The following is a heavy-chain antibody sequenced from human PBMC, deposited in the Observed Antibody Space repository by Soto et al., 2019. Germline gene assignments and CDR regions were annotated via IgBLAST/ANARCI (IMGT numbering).Heavy chain of an antibody. CDR2: IYPGDSDT. J-gene: IGHJ6*02. D-gene: IGHD3-3*01. CDR3: ARSWSHYYYGMDV. Sequence: GESLKISXKGSGYSFTSYWIGWVRQMPGKGLEWMGIIYPGDSDTRYSPSFQGQVTISADKSISTAYLQWSSLKASDTAVYYCARSWSHYYYGMDVWGQGTTVTVSS. V-gene: IGHV5-51*01. CDR1: GYSFTSYW.